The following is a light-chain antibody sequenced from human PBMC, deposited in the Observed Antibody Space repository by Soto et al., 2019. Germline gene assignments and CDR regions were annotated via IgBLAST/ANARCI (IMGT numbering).Light chain of an antibody. V-gene: IGKV3-20*01. CDR1: QSVSSNN. CDR3: QQYGSSPWT. J-gene: IGKJ1*01. CDR2: GAS. Sequence: EIVLTQSPGIPCLSPGERPTLSSKASQSVSSNNLVWYQQKPGQAPRLLIYGASYRAAGIPDRFSGSGSGTDFTLTISRLEPEDFALYYCQQYGSSPWTFGQGSKVDIK.